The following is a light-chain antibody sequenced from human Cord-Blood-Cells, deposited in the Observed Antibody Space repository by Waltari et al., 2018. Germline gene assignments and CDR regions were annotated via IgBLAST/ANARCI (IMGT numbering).Light chain of an antibody. CDR2: RNN. V-gene: IGLV1-47*01. CDR1: SSNIGSNY. Sequence: QSVLTQPPSASGTPGQRVTIPCSGSSSNIGSNYVYWYQQLPGTAPKLLIYRNNQRPAGVPDRFSGSKSGTAASLAISGLRSEDEADDYWAAWDDSLSGWVFGGGTKLTVL. J-gene: IGLJ3*02. CDR3: AAWDDSLSGWV.